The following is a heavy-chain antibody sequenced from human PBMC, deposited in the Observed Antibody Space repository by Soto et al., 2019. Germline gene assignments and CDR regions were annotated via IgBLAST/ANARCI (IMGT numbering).Heavy chain of an antibody. CDR1: GGSFSGYY. J-gene: IGHJ4*02. Sequence: QVQLQQWGAGLLKPSETLSLTCAVYGGSFSGYYWSWVRQPPGKGLEWIGEINHSGDTIYNPSLKIRVTISIDTSKNQFSLKLSSVTAVDTSVYYCARAAFGGWYYWGQGTLVTVSS. V-gene: IGHV4-34*01. D-gene: IGHD3-16*01. CDR3: ARAAFGGWYY. CDR2: INHSGDT.